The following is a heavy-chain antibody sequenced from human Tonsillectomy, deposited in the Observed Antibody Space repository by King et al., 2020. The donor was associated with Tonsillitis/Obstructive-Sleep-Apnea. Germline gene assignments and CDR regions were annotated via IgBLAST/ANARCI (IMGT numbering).Heavy chain of an antibody. D-gene: IGHD5-12*01. CDR2: ISSSGSTI. Sequence: VQLVESGGGLVQPGGSLRLSCAASGFTFSSYEMNWVRQAPGKGLEWVSYISSSGSTIYYADSVKGRFTISRDNAKNSLYLQMNSLRAEDTAVYYCAREDIVATGSDYWGQGTLVTFSS. J-gene: IGHJ4*02. V-gene: IGHV3-48*03. CDR3: AREDIVATGSDY. CDR1: GFTFSSYE.